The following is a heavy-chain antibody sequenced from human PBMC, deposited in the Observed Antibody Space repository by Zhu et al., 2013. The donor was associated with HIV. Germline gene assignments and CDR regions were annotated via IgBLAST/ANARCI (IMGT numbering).Heavy chain of an antibody. J-gene: IGHJ6*02. CDR2: ISGFNGNS. CDR3: VRDDGHTGYYYAMDV. V-gene: IGHV1-18*01. Sequence: AQLVQSGVEVKKPGASVKVSCKASGYTYTNYGITWVRQAPGQGLEWMGWISGFNGNSNYAQKFQGRVTVTIDTSTNTAYMELRSLKSDDTAVYYCVRDDGHTGYYYAMDVWGQGTTVTVSS. CDR1: GYTYTNYG. D-gene: IGHD4-17*01.